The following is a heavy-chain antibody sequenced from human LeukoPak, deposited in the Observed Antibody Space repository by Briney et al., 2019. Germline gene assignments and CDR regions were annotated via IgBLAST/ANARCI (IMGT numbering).Heavy chain of an antibody. J-gene: IGHJ3*02. CDR1: GYTFIGYS. V-gene: IGHV1-2*02. CDR3: ARTEYSSSPGKAFDI. D-gene: IGHD6-6*01. CDR2: INPNSGDT. Sequence: ASVKVSCKAFGYTFIGYSIHWVRQALGQGLEWMGWINPNSGDTNSTQRFQGRVTMTRDTSISTAYMELSRLRSDDTAVYYCARTEYSSSPGKAFDIWGQGTMVTVSS.